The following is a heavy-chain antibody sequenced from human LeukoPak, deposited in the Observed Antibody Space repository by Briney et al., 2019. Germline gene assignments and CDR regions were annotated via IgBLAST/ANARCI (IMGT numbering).Heavy chain of an antibody. J-gene: IGHJ4*02. V-gene: IGHV3-23*01. CDR3: ANVEWPLDY. CDR2: ISGSGGNT. D-gene: IGHD1-26*01. CDR1: GFTFSSYA. Sequence: GGSLRLSCAASGFTFSSYAMSWVRQAPGKGLEWVSAISGSGGNTHYADSVKGRFTLSRDNSKNTLYLQVNSLRAEDTAVYYCANVEWPLDYWGQGTLVTVSS.